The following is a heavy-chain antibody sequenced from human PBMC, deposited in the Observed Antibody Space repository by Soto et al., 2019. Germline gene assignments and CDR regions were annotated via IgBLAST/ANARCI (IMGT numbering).Heavy chain of an antibody. CDR3: AKVRGIGPASGVIGIEV. D-gene: IGHD6-13*01. Sequence: QVQLVESGGGVVQPGGSLRLSCAPPGFTFSSYGMHWVRQAPGKGLEWVAVISYDGSNKYYADSVKGRFTISRGISMNTLYLQMNRMRAEDKAVYYYAKVRGIGPASGVIGIEVWCQGTTVSLCS. V-gene: IGHV3-30*18. CDR2: ISYDGSNK. J-gene: IGHJ6*02. CDR1: GFTFSSYG.